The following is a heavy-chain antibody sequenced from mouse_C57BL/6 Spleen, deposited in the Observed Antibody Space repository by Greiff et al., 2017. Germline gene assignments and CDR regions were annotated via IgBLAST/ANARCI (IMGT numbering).Heavy chain of an antibody. V-gene: IGHV1-55*01. CDR3: ARYGYGLDYYAMDY. CDR2: IYPGSGST. CDR1: GYTFTSYW. J-gene: IGHJ4*01. Sequence: QVQLQQPGAELVKPGASVKMSCKASGYTFTSYWITWVKQRPGQGLEWIGDIYPGSGSTTYNEKFKSKATLTVDTSSSTAYMQLSSLTSVDSAVYYYARYGYGLDYYAMDYWGQGTSVTVSS. D-gene: IGHD2-2*01.